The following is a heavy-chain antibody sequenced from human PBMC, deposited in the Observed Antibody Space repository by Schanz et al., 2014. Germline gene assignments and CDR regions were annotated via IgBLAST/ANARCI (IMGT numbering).Heavy chain of an antibody. CDR3: ARNRGSGGQNWYFDL. J-gene: IGHJ2*01. CDR2: INTGGDST. CDR1: GFTFSSYS. D-gene: IGHD1-26*01. V-gene: IGHV3-23*01. Sequence: EVQLLESGGGLVQPGGSLRLSCVASGFTFSSYSMNWVRQAPGKGLEWVSSINTGGDSTYYADSVKGRFTISRDNSRDTLYLQMNSLRADDTAVYYCARNRGSGGQNWYFDLWGRGTLVTVSS.